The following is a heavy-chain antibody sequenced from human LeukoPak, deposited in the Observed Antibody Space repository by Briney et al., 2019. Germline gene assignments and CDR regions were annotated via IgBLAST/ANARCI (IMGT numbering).Heavy chain of an antibody. CDR3: ARYNGDLTGGFDY. V-gene: IGHV1-46*01. Sequence: ASVKVSCKASGYTFTNYYIHWVRQAPGQGLEWMGIINPAGGSTVYAQKFQGRVTMTRDTSTSTVYMELSSLRSEDTAVYYCARYNGDLTGGFDYWGQGTLVTVSS. D-gene: IGHD4-17*01. CDR1: GYTFTNYY. J-gene: IGHJ4*02. CDR2: INPAGGST.